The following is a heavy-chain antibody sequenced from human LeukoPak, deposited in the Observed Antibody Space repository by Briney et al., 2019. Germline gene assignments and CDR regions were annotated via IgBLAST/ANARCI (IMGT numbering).Heavy chain of an antibody. Sequence: PGGSLRLSCAASGFTFSSYGMHWVRQAPGKGLEWVAVISYDGSNKYYADSVKGRFTISRDNSKNTLYLQMNSLRAEDTAVYYCARGPTYYDILTGYTIWGQGTLVTVSS. CDR1: GFTFSSYG. J-gene: IGHJ4*02. D-gene: IGHD3-9*01. CDR3: ARGPTYYDILTGYTI. V-gene: IGHV3-30*03. CDR2: ISYDGSNK.